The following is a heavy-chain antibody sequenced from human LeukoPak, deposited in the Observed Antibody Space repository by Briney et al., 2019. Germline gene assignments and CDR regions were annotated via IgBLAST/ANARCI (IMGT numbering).Heavy chain of an antibody. CDR3: ARGGSPKAYYYDSSGFLDYFDY. J-gene: IGHJ4*02. D-gene: IGHD3-22*01. V-gene: IGHV1-18*01. CDR1: GYTFTSYG. Sequence: GGSVKVSCKASGYTFTSYGISWVRQAPGQGLEWMGWISAYNGNTNYAQKLQGRVTMTTDTSTSTAYMELRSLRSDDTAVYYCARGGSPKAYYYDSSGFLDYFDYWGQGTLVTVSS. CDR2: ISAYNGNT.